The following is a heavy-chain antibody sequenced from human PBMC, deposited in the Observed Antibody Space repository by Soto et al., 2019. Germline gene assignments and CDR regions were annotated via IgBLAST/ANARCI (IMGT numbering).Heavy chain of an antibody. Sequence: QVQLVQSGAEVKKPGASVKVSCKASGYTFTSYGISWVRQAPGQGREWMGWSSTYNGNTNYAQKLQGRVTMTTDTATSTAYMELRSLRSDDTAVYYCARDGQTTMVRGVRGGSYNYYGMDVWGQGTTVTVSS. CDR1: GYTFTSYG. D-gene: IGHD3-10*01. CDR2: SSTYNGNT. J-gene: IGHJ6*02. CDR3: ARDGQTTMVRGVRGGSYNYYGMDV. V-gene: IGHV1-18*04.